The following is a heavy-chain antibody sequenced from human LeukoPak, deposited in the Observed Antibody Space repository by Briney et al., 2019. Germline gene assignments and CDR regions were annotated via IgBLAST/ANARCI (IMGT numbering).Heavy chain of an antibody. CDR3: ARDRKSEIGGAIAGHYMDV. D-gene: IGHD3-16*02. CDR1: GYTFTTYY. Sequence: ASVKVSCKASGYTFTTYYMHWVRQAPGQGLEWIGIIKPGDSVTSYSQNFKGRVTMTRDMSTTTVYMEMTSLRSDDTAVYHCARDRKSEIGGAIAGHYMDVWGKGTTVTVSS. V-gene: IGHV1-46*01. J-gene: IGHJ6*03. CDR2: IKPGDSVT.